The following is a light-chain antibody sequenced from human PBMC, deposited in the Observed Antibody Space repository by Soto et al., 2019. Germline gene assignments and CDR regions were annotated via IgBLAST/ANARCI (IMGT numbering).Light chain of an antibody. V-gene: IGLV2-14*01. CDR1: SSDVGGYDY. Sequence: QSVLTQPASVSGSPGQTITISCTGSSSDVGGYDYVSWYQQYPGKAPKLMIYEVNNRPSGVSNRFSGSKSGNTASLTISGLQPEDEADYYCSSYTSAGTQVLGGGTK. CDR3: SSYTSAGTQV. CDR2: EVN. J-gene: IGLJ3*02.